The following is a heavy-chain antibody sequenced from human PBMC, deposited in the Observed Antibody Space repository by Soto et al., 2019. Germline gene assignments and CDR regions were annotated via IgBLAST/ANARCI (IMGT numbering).Heavy chain of an antibody. V-gene: IGHV4-59*01. J-gene: IGHJ1*01. Sequence: SETLSLTCTVSGGSISSYYWSWIRQPPGKGLEWIGYIYYSGSTNYNPSLKSRVTISVDTSKNQFSLKLSSVTAADTAVYYCASRWLGKGLFKHWGQGPLVIVS. CDR1: GGSISSYY. CDR3: ASRWLGKGLFKH. D-gene: IGHD5-12*01. CDR2: IYYSGST.